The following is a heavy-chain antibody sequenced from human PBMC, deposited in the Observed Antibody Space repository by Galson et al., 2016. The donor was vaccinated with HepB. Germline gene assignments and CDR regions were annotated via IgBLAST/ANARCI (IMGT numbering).Heavy chain of an antibody. V-gene: IGHV4-59*11. CDR1: GGSISSHY. J-gene: IGHJ4*02. Sequence: ETLSLTCTVSGGSISSHYWSWIRQPPGKGLEWMGYIYYSGSTNYNPSLKSRVTISVDKPKNQFSLKLSSVTAAETAVYYCARFSSLASGRGDDYWGQGTLVTVSS. CDR2: IYYSGST. D-gene: IGHD6-25*01. CDR3: ARFSSLASGRGDDY.